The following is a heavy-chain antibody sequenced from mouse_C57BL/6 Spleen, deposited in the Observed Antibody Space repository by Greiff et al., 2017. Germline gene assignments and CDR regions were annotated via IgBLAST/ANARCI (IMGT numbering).Heavy chain of an antibody. Sequence: QVQLQQPGAELVKPGASVKLSCKASGYTFTSYWMHWVKQRPGQGLEWIGMIHPNSGSTNYNEKFKSKATLTVDKSSSTAYMQLSRLTSEDSAVYYCARGDGSSYDYFDYWGQGTTLTVSS. CDR3: ARGDGSSYDYFDY. D-gene: IGHD1-1*01. CDR1: GYTFTSYW. CDR2: IHPNSGST. V-gene: IGHV1-64*01. J-gene: IGHJ2*01.